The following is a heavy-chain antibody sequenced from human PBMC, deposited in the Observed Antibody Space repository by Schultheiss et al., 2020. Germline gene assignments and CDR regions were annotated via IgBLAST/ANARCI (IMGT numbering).Heavy chain of an antibody. V-gene: IGHV3-23*01. CDR2: LSIANGNS. J-gene: IGHJ4*02. D-gene: IGHD6-19*01. Sequence: GGSLRLSCAASGFTFSSYSMNWVRQAPGKGLEWVSSLSIANGNSYYADSVRGRFTISTDNSRNMVYLQMNGLRAEDTALYYCVRESSSGWYYLDYWGQGTLVTVSS. CDR3: VRESSSGWYYLDY. CDR1: GFTFSSYS.